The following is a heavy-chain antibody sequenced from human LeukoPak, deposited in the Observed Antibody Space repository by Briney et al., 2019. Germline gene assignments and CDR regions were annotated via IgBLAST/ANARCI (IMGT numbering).Heavy chain of an antibody. CDR2: IYHNGTS. CDR3: ATAPILRGEGGEHYKYGMDV. D-gene: IGHD2-2*02. J-gene: IGHJ6*02. CDR1: VGSISSGNW. Sequence: PSETLSLTCAVSVGSISSGNWWSWVRQSPGKGLEWIGEIYHNGTSNNNPSLKSRVTISADTFKNHFSLKLTSVTAADTAVYYCATAPILRGEGGEHYKYGMDVWGQGTTVIVSS. V-gene: IGHV4-4*02.